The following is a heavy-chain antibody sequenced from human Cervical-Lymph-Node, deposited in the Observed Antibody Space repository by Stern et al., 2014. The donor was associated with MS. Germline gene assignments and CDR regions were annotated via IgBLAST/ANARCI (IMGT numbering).Heavy chain of an antibody. CDR3: ARGDSEAAIYYFDY. CDR1: GGTFNTFA. CDR2: ISRLFDAR. D-gene: IGHD2-21*01. J-gene: IGHJ4*02. Sequence: QMQLAQAVAEAKKPGSSVKVSCKTSGGTFNTFAIRLARQAPGQGLQLMGGISRLFDARNCAQKFQGRLTITADESTRTVYMELSSLRFDDTAMYYCARGDSEAAIYYFDYWGQGTLVTVSS. V-gene: IGHV1-69*01.